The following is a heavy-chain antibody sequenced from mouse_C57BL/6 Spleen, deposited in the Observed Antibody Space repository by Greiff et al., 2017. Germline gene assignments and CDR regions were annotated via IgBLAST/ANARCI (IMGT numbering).Heavy chain of an antibody. V-gene: IGHV1-26*01. J-gene: IGHJ2*01. D-gene: IGHD1-1*01. CDR3: ARSSSTVVEDYFDY. CDR2: INPNNGGT. CDR1: GYTFTDYY. Sequence: VQLQQSGPELVKPGASVKISCKASGYTFTDYYMNWVKQSHGKSLEWIGDINPNNGGTSYNQKFKGKATLTVDKSSSTAYMELRSLTSEDSAVYYCARSSSTVVEDYFDYWGQGTTLTVSS.